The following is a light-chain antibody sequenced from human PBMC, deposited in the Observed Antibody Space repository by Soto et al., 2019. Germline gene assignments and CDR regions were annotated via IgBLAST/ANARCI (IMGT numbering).Light chain of an antibody. Sequence: EIVLTQSPATLSLSPGERATLSCRASQSVSSDLAWYQQKPGQAPRLLIYDASNRATGIPARFSGSGSGTDFTLTISSLQPEDFAVYYCQPRSNWPPPLTFGGGTKVEIK. CDR1: QSVSSD. V-gene: IGKV3-11*01. J-gene: IGKJ4*01. CDR3: QPRSNWPPPLT. CDR2: DAS.